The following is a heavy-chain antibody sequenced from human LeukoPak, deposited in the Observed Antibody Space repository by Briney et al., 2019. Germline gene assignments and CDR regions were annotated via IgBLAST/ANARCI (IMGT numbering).Heavy chain of an antibody. CDR1: GGTFSSYA. V-gene: IGHV1-69*04. CDR3: AREYYGSGRVSDAFDI. J-gene: IGHJ3*02. D-gene: IGHD3-10*01. Sequence: ASVKVSCKASGGTFSSYAISWVRQAPGQGLEWVGRIIPILGIANYAQKFQGRVTITADKSTSTAYMELSSLRSEDTAVYYCAREYYGSGRVSDAFDIWGQGTMVTVSS. CDR2: IIPILGIA.